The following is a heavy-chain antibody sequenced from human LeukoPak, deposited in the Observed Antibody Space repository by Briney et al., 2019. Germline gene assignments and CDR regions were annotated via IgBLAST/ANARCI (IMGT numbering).Heavy chain of an antibody. CDR2: IYYSGST. CDR3: ARWDDSAWGFGN. CDR1: GDSINSDY. Sequence: SETLSLTCTVSGDSINSDYWNWIRQPPGKGLEWIGFIYYSGSTNYNPSLKNRVTISVDTPKNQLSLKLTSVTAADTAVYYCARWDDSAWGFGNWGPGTLVTVSS. V-gene: IGHV4-59*08. D-gene: IGHD6-19*01. J-gene: IGHJ4*02.